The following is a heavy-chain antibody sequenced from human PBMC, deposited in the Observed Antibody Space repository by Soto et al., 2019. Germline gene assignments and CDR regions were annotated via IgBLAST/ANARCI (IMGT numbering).Heavy chain of an antibody. CDR1: GITFSSFA. D-gene: IGHD6-19*01. CDR2: ISSSGGST. V-gene: IGHV3-23*01. CDR3: AKGRGSSVGSFDH. J-gene: IGHJ4*02. Sequence: EVQVLESGGGLVQRGGSLRLSCAAAGITFSSFAMGWVRQTPGKGLEWVSGISSSGGSTYYADSVKGRFSISRDNSKSTLHLQMNSLRAEDTAIYYCAKGRGSSVGSFDHWGQGTLVTVSS.